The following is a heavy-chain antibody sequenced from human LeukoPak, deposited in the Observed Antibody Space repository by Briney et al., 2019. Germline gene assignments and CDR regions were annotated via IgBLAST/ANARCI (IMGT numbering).Heavy chain of an antibody. J-gene: IGHJ3*02. D-gene: IGHD3-9*01. V-gene: IGHV3-7*01. CDR1: GFTFSSYW. Sequence: GGTLRLSCAVSGFTFSSYWMSCVRQAPGKGLERVANIKQDGSEKYYVDSVKGRFTISRDNAKNSLYLQMNSLRAEDTAVYYCARILRYFDRGAFDIWGQGTMVTVSS. CDR2: IKQDGSEK. CDR3: ARILRYFDRGAFDI.